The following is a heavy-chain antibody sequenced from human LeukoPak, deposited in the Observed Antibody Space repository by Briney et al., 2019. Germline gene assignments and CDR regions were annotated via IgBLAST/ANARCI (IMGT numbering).Heavy chain of an antibody. D-gene: IGHD2-2*01. J-gene: IGHJ4*02. CDR1: GGSFSGYY. CDR2: INPSVST. CDR3: ARDLEYCSSTSCPFDY. V-gene: IGHV4-34*01. Sequence: SETLSLTCAVYGGSFSGYYWSWIRQPPGKGLEWTGEINPSVSTNYNPSLKSRVTISVDTSKNQFTLKLNSVTAADTAMYYCARDLEYCSSTSCPFDYWGQGTLVTVSS.